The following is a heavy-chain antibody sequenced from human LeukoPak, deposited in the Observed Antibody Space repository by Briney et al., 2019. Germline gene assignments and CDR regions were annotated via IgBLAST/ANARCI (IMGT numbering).Heavy chain of an antibody. J-gene: IGHJ4*02. CDR2: VYSRGGT. Sequence: SETLSLTCTVSGAYVRSGRYLCSWTRQPPGKVLEANGYVYSRGGTNSNPSLTSRVTISVDTSKNQSSLKLSSVTAADTALYYCATKGRHNYGVDHWGQGILVTVSS. V-gene: IGHV4-61*01. D-gene: IGHD5-18*01. CDR3: ATKGRHNYGVDH. CDR1: GAYVRSGRYL.